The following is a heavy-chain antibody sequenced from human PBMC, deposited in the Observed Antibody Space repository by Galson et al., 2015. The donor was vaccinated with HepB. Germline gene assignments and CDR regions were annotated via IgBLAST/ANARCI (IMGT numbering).Heavy chain of an antibody. J-gene: IGHJ4*02. Sequence: SVKVSRKAPGGTFSSYAISWVRQAPGQGLEWMGRIIPILGIANYAQKFQGRVTITADKSTSTAYMELSSLRSEDTAVYYCARGSDSGWYEYYFDYWGQGTLVTVSS. V-gene: IGHV1-69*04. CDR1: GGTFSSYA. CDR2: IIPILGIA. CDR3: ARGSDSGWYEYYFDY. D-gene: IGHD6-19*01.